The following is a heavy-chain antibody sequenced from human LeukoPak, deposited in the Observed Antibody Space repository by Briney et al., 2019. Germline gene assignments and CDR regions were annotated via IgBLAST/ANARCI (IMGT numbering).Heavy chain of an antibody. J-gene: IGHJ5*02. D-gene: IGHD3-22*01. CDR1: GFTFSSNY. CDR2: IYSGGST. CDR3: ARDLGQYYDTSDNWFDA. Sequence: GGSLRLSCAASGFTFSSNYMSWVRQAPGKGLEWVSVIYSGGSTYYADSVKGRFTISRDNSKNTLYLQMNSLRAEDTAVYYCARDLGQYYDTSDNWFDAASQGTLVTAS. V-gene: IGHV3-53*01.